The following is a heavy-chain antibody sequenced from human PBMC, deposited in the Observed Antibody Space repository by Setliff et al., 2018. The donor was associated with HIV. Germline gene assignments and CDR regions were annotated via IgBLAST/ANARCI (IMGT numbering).Heavy chain of an antibody. Sequence: PSETLSLTCAVYGGSLSGYCWSWVRQSPGRGLEWIGEINQSGNTNFNPSLKSRLIISVDTSKSQFSLKLTSVTAADTALYYCAREGGQGYSGSGSFYHRNFDLWGRGTLVTAPQ. J-gene: IGHJ2*01. CDR2: INQSGNT. CDR1: GGSLSGYC. D-gene: IGHD3-10*01. V-gene: IGHV4-34*01. CDR3: AREGGQGYSGSGSFYHRNFDL.